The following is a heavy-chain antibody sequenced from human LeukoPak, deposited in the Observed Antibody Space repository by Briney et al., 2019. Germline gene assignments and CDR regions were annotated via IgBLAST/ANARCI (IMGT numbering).Heavy chain of an antibody. J-gene: IGHJ5*02. Sequence: PSETLSLTCAVCGGSFSSYYWSWIRQPAGKGLEWIGRIYTSGSTNYNPSLKSRVTMSVDTSKNQFSLKLSSVTAADTAVYYCARGGYCSSTSCYQPRRLYNWFDPWGQGTLVTVSS. D-gene: IGHD2-2*01. CDR1: GGSFSSYY. CDR2: IYTSGST. V-gene: IGHV4-4*07. CDR3: ARGGYCSSTSCYQPRRLYNWFDP.